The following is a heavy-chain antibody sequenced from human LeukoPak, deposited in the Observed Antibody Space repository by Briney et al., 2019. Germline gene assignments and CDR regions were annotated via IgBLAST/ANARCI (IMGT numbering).Heavy chain of an antibody. Sequence: GVSLRLSCSASGSTFYANWRRWQRQGPGVGLEGVANIKQDGSEKEYLVSVKGRFTISRDNAKNSLYLQMNSLRAEDTAVYFCTREAAAGIDYWGQGTLITVSS. V-gene: IGHV3-7*01. CDR2: IKQDGSEK. CDR3: TREAAAGIDY. J-gene: IGHJ4*02. D-gene: IGHD6-13*01. CDR1: GSTFYANW.